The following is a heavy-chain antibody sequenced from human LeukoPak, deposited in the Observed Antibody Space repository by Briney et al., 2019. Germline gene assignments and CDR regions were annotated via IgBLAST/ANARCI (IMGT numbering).Heavy chain of an antibody. CDR2: ITPNSGVT. CDR3: ARGGLQGQIDY. CDR1: GYTFTGYY. D-gene: IGHD4-11*01. Sequence: ASVKVSCKASGYTFTGYYLLWVRQAPGQGLEWMGRITPNSGVTNYAQKFQGRVTMTRDTSISTAYMELSRLRSDDTAVYYCARGGLQGQIDYWGQGTLVTVSS. V-gene: IGHV1-2*06. J-gene: IGHJ4*02.